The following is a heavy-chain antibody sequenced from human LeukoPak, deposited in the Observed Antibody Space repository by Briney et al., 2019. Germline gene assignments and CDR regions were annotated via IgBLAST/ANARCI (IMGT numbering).Heavy chain of an antibody. CDR1: GFTFTSYG. CDR2: ISGSGGST. D-gene: IGHD4-23*01. CDR3: ATYPDDYGGNSYFDS. J-gene: IGHJ4*02. V-gene: IGHV3-23*01. Sequence: GGSLRLSCAASGFTFTSYGMSWVRQAPGKGLEWVSAISGSGGSTYYADSVKGRFTISRDNSKNTLYLQMNSLRAEDTAVYYCATYPDDYGGNSYFDSWGQGTLVTVSS.